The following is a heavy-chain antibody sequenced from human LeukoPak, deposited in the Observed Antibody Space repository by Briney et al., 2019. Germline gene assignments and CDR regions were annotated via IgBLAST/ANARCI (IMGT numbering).Heavy chain of an antibody. Sequence: GGSLRLSCVGSGFTFGSYWMSWVRQAPGKGLEWVANIKHDGSDHYYADSVAGRFTISRDNAKNSLYLEMSSLRAEDAAVYFCVRHPGSYNVLTGYSYYFDYWGQGTLVTVSP. CDR3: VRHPGSYNVLTGYSYYFDY. CDR2: IKHDGSDH. CDR1: GFTFGSYW. J-gene: IGHJ4*02. D-gene: IGHD3-9*01. V-gene: IGHV3-7*01.